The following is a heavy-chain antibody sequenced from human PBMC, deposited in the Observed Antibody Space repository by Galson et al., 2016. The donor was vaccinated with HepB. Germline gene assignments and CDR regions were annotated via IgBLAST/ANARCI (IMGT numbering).Heavy chain of an antibody. CDR2: INYTGST. CDR1: GDSISSRDYY. J-gene: IGHJ2*01. V-gene: IGHV4-61*08. Sequence: SETLSLTCSVSGDSISSRDYYWTWIRQPPGKGLEWIGYINYTGSTKYNPSLKSRVTISVDTSKNQFSLKLSSVTAADTAVYYCARDRDATTVNWYFDLWGRGTLVSVSS. CDR3: ARDRDATTVNWYFDL. D-gene: IGHD4-17*01.